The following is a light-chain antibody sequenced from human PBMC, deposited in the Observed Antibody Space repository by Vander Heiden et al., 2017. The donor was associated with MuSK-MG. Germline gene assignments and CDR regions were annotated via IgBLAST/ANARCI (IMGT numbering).Light chain of an antibody. V-gene: IGLV1-51*01. CDR2: DNH. CDR3: GAWDSSLSVVL. Sequence: QSVLPQPPPVSAAPAQQVTLSCSGSSTNIGNNYVSWCQQVPGSAPKLLRYDNHQRPSGIPGRFSASKSGTSATLGITGLQTVDEADYFCGAWDSSLSVVLFGEGTKLTVL. CDR1: STNIGNNY. J-gene: IGLJ2*01.